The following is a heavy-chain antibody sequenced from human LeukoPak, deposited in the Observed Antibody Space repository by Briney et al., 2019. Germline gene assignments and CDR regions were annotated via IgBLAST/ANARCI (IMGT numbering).Heavy chain of an antibody. D-gene: IGHD3-10*02. V-gene: IGHV4-4*07. CDR3: ARVYVPQDLVHAFDI. Sequence: KPSETLSLTCSVSGASITSYYWSWIRQPAGKVLEWIGLFYTSGSHKYNPSLKGRVTMSVDASNNYFSLRLSSVTAADTAVYYCARVYVPQDLVHAFDIWGQGTMVTVSS. J-gene: IGHJ3*02. CDR2: FYTSGSH. CDR1: GASITSYY.